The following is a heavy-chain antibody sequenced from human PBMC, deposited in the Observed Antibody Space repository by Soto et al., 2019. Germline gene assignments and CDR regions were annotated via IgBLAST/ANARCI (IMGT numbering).Heavy chain of an antibody. V-gene: IGHV4-34*01. CDR3: ARGDYGDYYFDY. Sequence: SSETLSLTCAVYGGSFSGYYWSWFRQPPGKGLEWIGEINHSGSTNYNPSLKSRVTISVDTSKNQFSLKLSSVTAADTAVYYCARGDYGDYYFDYWGQGTLVTVSS. CDR2: INHSGST. D-gene: IGHD4-17*01. J-gene: IGHJ4*02. CDR1: GGSFSGYY.